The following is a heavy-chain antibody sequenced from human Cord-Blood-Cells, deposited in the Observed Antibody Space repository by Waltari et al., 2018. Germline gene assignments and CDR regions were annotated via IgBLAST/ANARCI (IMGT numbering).Heavy chain of an antibody. CDR1: GFTFRSHA. CDR2: IRCSGGST. Sequence: EVQLLESGGGLVQPGGSLRLSCAAFGFTFRSHAMTWVRQAPGKGLEWVSAIRCSGGSTYYADSVKGRFTISRDNSKNTLYLQMNSLRAEDTAVYYCARVGATWYFDYWGQGTLVTVSS. CDR3: ARVGATWYFDY. V-gene: IGHV3-23*01. J-gene: IGHJ4*02. D-gene: IGHD1-26*01.